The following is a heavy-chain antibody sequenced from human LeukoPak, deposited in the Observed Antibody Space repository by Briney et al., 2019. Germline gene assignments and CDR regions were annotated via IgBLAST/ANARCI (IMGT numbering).Heavy chain of an antibody. CDR1: GGSISSYY. V-gene: IGHV4-59*08. Sequence: SETLSLTCTVSGGSISSYYWSWIRQPPGKELEWIGSIYYSGSTNYNPSLKSRVTISVDTSKNQFSLKLSSVTAADTAVYYCARHEYTSSFWFDPWGQGTLVTVSS. J-gene: IGHJ5*02. CDR3: ARHEYTSSFWFDP. CDR2: IYYSGST. D-gene: IGHD6-6*01.